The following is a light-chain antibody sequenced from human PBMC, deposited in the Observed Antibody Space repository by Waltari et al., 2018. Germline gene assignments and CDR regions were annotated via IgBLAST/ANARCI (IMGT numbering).Light chain of an antibody. CDR1: QAIGNS. V-gene: IGKV1-27*01. CDR3: QNYGSDPVDT. J-gene: IGKJ2*01. CDR2: GAS. Sequence: DIQLTQSPSSLSASLGDRVTISCLATQAIGNSLVWYQQRSGEVPGLLSFGASTLQSGVSARFRGSGSWTDFALTINGLQPEDVGTYFCQNYGSDPVDTFGHGTRL.